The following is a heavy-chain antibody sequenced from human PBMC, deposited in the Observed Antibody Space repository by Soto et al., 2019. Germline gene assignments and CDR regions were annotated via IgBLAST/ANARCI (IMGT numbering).Heavy chain of an antibody. CDR1: GYSFTSYW. Sequence: EVQLVQSGAEVKKPGESLRISCKGSGYSFTSYWINWVRQMPGKGLEWMGRIDPSDSYTNYSPSFQGHVTISADKSIRTAYLQWSSLKASDTAMYYCAREPKRSTGYSSDTTFDYWGQGTLVTVSS. CDR3: AREPKRSTGYSSDTTFDY. CDR2: IDPSDSYT. V-gene: IGHV5-10-1*01. J-gene: IGHJ4*02. D-gene: IGHD6-25*01.